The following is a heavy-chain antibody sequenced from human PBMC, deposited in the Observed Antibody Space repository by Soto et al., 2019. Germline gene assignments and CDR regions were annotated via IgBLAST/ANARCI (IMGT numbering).Heavy chain of an antibody. D-gene: IGHD6-19*01. V-gene: IGHV4-34*01. CDR1: GGSFSGYY. CDR2: INHSGST. Sequence: ETLSLTCAVYGGSFSGYYWSWIRQPPGKGLEWIGEINHSGSTNYNPSLKSRVTISVDTSKNQFSLKLSSVTAADTAVYYCARLRRLVRGYYYYGMDVWGQGTTVTVSS. J-gene: IGHJ6*02. CDR3: ARLRRLVRGYYYYGMDV.